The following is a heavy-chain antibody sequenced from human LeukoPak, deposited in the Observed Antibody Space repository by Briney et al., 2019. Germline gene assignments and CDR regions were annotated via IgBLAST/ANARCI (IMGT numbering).Heavy chain of an antibody. CDR1: GGSISSYY. Sequence: PSETLSLTCTVSGGSISSYYWSWIRQPPGKGLEWIEYIYYSGSTNYNPSLKSRVTISVDTSKNQFSLKLSSVTAADTAVYYCARVNCGGSCYSPGFDYWGQGTLVTVSS. CDR2: IYYSGST. V-gene: IGHV4-59*01. CDR3: ARVNCGGSCYSPGFDY. J-gene: IGHJ4*02. D-gene: IGHD2-15*01.